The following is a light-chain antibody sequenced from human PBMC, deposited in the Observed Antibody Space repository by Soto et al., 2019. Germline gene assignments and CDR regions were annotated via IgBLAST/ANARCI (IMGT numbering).Light chain of an antibody. V-gene: IGKV3-20*01. Sequence: DIVLTQSPGSLSLSPGERATLSCKSSQSVSNSYLAWHQQQPGQAPRLLIYDASSRATGSPDRFSGGGSGTDFTLTISRLEPEDVAVYYCQQYGYSPITLGQGTRLEI. CDR1: QSVSNSY. CDR3: QQYGYSPIT. CDR2: DAS. J-gene: IGKJ5*01.